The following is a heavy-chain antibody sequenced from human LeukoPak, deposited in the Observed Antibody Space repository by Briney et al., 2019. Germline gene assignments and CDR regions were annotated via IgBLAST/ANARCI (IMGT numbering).Heavy chain of an antibody. Sequence: GGSLRLSCAASGFTVSSNYMSWVRQAPGKGLEWVSVIYSGGTTYYADSVKGRFTISRDNSKNTLYLQMNSLRAEDTAVYYCARVRSGSYYGYWGQGTLVTVSS. D-gene: IGHD1-26*01. J-gene: IGHJ4*02. CDR3: ARVRSGSYYGY. V-gene: IGHV3-53*01. CDR2: IYSGGTT. CDR1: GFTVSSNY.